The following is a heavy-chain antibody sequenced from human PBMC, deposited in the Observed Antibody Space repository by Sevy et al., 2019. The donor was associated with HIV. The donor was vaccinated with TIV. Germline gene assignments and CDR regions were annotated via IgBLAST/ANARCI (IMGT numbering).Heavy chain of an antibody. D-gene: IGHD3-16*01. J-gene: IGHJ5*02. CDR3: AREGTKGVWFDP. CDR1: GGSINSGDYY. Sequence: SETLSLTCTVSGGSINSGDYYWSWICQHPEKGLEWIGYIFHTGSTYYNRSFKSRATISVDTSKNQFSLKLSLMTAADTAVYYCAREGTKGVWFDPWGQGTLVTVSS. V-gene: IGHV4-31*03. CDR2: IFHTGST.